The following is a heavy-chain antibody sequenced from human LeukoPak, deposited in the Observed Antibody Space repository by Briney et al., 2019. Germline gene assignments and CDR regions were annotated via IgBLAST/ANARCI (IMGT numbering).Heavy chain of an antibody. J-gene: IGHJ4*02. Sequence: GGSLTLSCAASGFTFRNSWMSWVRQAPGKGLEWVGRIKRKTDGGTTDHAAPVTDIFTISRDDSKNTLYMQMNSLKTEAPAVYYCTTFGCSTTTCYPGGYWGQGTLVTVSS. D-gene: IGHD2-2*01. CDR1: GFTFRNSW. CDR3: TTFGCSTTTCYPGGY. CDR2: IKRKTDGGTT. V-gene: IGHV3-15*01.